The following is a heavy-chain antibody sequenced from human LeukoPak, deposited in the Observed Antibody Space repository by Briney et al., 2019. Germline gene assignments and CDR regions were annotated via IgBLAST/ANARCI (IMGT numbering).Heavy chain of an antibody. V-gene: IGHV1-18*01. CDR1: GYTFTGYG. J-gene: IGHJ6*02. CDR2: ISAYNGNT. D-gene: IGHD3-22*01. Sequence: GASVKVSCKASGYTFTGYGISWVRQAPGQGLEWMGWISAYNGNTNYAQKLQGRVTMTTDTSASTAYMELRSLRSDDTAVYYCAAYYYDSSYPPGYYYGMDVWGQGTTVTVSS. CDR3: AAYYYDSSYPPGYYYGMDV.